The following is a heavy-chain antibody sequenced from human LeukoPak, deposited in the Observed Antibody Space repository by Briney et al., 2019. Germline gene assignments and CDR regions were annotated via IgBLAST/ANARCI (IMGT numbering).Heavy chain of an antibody. CDR1: GYTFTSYC. Sequence: GASVKVSCKASGYTFTSYCMHWVRQAPGQGLEWMGIINPSGGSTSFAQKFQGRLTMTRDTSTSTVYMELSSLRSEDTAVYYCAREGRSSSWFDPWGQGTLVTVSS. J-gene: IGHJ5*02. CDR2: INPSGGST. D-gene: IGHD6-13*01. CDR3: AREGRSSSWFDP. V-gene: IGHV1-46*01.